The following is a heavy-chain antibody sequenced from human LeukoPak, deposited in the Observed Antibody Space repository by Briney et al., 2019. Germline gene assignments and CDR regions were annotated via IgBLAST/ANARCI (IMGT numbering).Heavy chain of an antibody. J-gene: IGHJ4*02. Sequence: SETLSLTCAVSGYSISSGYYWSWVRQPPGKGLEWIATINHSGETYYNPSLKSRVTISVDTSKNQFSLKLSSVTAAGTAIYYCARYTANKSGYSFDYWGQGTLVTVSS. CDR1: GYSISSGYY. CDR2: INHSGET. CDR3: ARYTANKSGYSFDY. V-gene: IGHV4-38-2*01. D-gene: IGHD3-22*01.